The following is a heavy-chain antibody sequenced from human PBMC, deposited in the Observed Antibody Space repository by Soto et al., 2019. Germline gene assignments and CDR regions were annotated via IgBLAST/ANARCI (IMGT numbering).Heavy chain of an antibody. CDR1: GFSFSSYG. V-gene: IGHV3-30*18. D-gene: IGHD3-22*01. J-gene: IGHJ4*02. CDR3: AKPISGYYAPSDH. CDR2: TSYDGTNK. Sequence: GGSLRLSCAASGFSFSSYGMHWVLQAPGKGLEWVAVTSYDGTNKYYADSVKGRFTISRDNSKNTLYLQMNSLRGDDTAIYYCAKPISGYYAPSDHWGQGTQVTVSS.